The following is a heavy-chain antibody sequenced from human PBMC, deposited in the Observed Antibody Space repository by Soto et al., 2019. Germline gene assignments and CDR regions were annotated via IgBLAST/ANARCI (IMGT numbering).Heavy chain of an antibody. CDR1: GFTFSDHY. D-gene: IGHD1-26*01. V-gene: IGHV3-72*01. Sequence: EVQLVESGGGLVQPGGSLRLSCAASGFTFSDHYMDWVRQDPGKGLEWVGRSRNKGNSYTTEYAASVKGRFIISRDESKNSLYLQMNSLKIEDTAVYYCARSSGSCRHLDYWGQGTLVTVSS. CDR2: SRNKGNSYTT. J-gene: IGHJ4*02. CDR3: ARSSGSCRHLDY.